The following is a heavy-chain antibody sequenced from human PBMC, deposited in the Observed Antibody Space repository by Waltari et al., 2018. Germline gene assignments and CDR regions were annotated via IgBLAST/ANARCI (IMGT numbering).Heavy chain of an antibody. CDR2: NLPWDSYS. J-gene: IGHJ4*02. V-gene: IGHV5-51*01. D-gene: IGHD3-10*01. CDR1: GYSFTSYW. CDR3: ARLGSGRVGGYFDY. Sequence: EVQLVQSGAEVKKPGESLKISCKGSGYSFTSYWIGWVRQMPGKGLEWMGINLPWDSYSRYSPSFPCPVTLPAHKSISPAFLQWSSLKASETAMYYCARLGSGRVGGYFDYWGQGTLVTVSS.